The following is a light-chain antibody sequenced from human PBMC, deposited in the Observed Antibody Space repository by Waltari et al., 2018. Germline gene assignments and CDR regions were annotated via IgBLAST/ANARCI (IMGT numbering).Light chain of an antibody. Sequence: EIVMTQAPATLSVSPGERVTLSCRSSQSVSRNLAWYQQKPGQAPRLLIYTASTRATDIPARFSGSGSGTEFTLTISSLQSEDFAVYYCQQYDRWPPYTFGQGTKLEIK. CDR1: QSVSRN. J-gene: IGKJ2*01. CDR3: QQYDRWPPYT. CDR2: TAS. V-gene: IGKV3-15*01.